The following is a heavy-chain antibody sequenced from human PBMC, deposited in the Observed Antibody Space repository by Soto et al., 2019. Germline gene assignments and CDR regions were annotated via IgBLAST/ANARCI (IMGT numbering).Heavy chain of an antibody. CDR3: TTEYYDFWSGYFDAFDI. J-gene: IGHJ3*02. Sequence: GGSLRLSCAASGFTFSNAWMNWVRQAPGKGLEWVGRIKSKTDGGTTDYAAPVKGRFTISRDDSKNTLYLQMNSLKTEDTAFYYCTTEYYDFWSGYFDAFDIWGKGKRVTVSS. CDR2: IKSKTDGGTT. CDR1: GFTFSNAW. V-gene: IGHV3-15*07. D-gene: IGHD3-3*01.